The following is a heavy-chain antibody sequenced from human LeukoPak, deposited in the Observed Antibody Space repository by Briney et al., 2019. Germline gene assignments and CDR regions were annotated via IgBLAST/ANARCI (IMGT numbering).Heavy chain of an antibody. J-gene: IGHJ4*02. CDR3: AGRGTGTTLAFDY. D-gene: IGHD1-1*01. CDR2: IYPADSDT. V-gene: IGHV5-51*01. Sequence: HGESLKISCKGSGYTFTTYWIGWVRQMPGKGLEWMGIIYPADSDTRYSPSFQGQVTISVDKSISTAYLQWSSLKASDTAIYYCAGRGTGTTLAFDYWGQGTLVTVSS. CDR1: GYTFTTYW.